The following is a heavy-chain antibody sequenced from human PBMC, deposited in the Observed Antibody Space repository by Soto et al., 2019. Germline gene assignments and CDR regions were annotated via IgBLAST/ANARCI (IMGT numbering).Heavy chain of an antibody. J-gene: IGHJ6*02. CDR3: ARDRSYYYGSGKLVGMDV. V-gene: IGHV1-3*01. Sequence: QVQLVQSGAEVKKPGASVKVSCKDSGYTFTSYAMHWVRQAPGQRLEWMGWINAGNGNTKYLQKFQGRVTITRDTSASTAYMELSSLRSEDTAVYYCARDRSYYYGSGKLVGMDVWGQGTTVTVSS. CDR1: GYTFTSYA. D-gene: IGHD3-10*01. CDR2: INAGNGNT.